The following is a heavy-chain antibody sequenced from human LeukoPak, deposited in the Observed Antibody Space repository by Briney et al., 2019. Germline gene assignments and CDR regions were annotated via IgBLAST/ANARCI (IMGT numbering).Heavy chain of an antibody. V-gene: IGHV4-39*01. CDR2: IYYSGST. J-gene: IGHJ4*02. CDR3: ARHQWSGSSSY. D-gene: IGHD6-6*01. CDR1: GGSISSSSYY. Sequence: PSETLSLTCTVSGGSISSSSYYWGWIRQPPGKGLEWIGSIYYSGSTYYNPSLKSQVTISVDTSKNQFSLKLSSVTAADTAVYYCARHQWSGSSSYWGQGTLVTVSS.